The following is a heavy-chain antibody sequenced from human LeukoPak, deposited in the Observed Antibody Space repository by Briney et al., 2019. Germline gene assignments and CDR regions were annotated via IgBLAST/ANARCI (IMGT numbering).Heavy chain of an antibody. CDR2: INSDGSST. D-gene: IGHD3-3*01. CDR1: GFTFSSYW. Sequence: PGWSLRLSCAASGFTFSSYWMHWVRQAPGKGLVWVSRINSDGSSTSYAGSVKGRFTNSIDKHKITLYLQMNSLRAEDTAVYYCARDLGYDFWSGYYTSYDYWGQGTLVTVSS. CDR3: ARDLGYDFWSGYYTSYDY. J-gene: IGHJ4*02. V-gene: IGHV3-74*01.